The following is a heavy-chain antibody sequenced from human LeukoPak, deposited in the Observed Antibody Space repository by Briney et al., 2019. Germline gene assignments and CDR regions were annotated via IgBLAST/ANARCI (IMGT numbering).Heavy chain of an antibody. J-gene: IGHJ4*02. CDR2: IYNSGST. CDR3: ARAGDGYNFGDFDY. Sequence: SETLSLTCTVSGGSISSYYWSWIRQPPGKGLEWIGYIYNSGSTNYSPSLKSRVTISVDTFKNQFSLKLSSVTAADTAVYYCARAGDGYNFGDFDYWGQGTLVTVSS. V-gene: IGHV4-59*01. D-gene: IGHD5-24*01. CDR1: GGSISSYY.